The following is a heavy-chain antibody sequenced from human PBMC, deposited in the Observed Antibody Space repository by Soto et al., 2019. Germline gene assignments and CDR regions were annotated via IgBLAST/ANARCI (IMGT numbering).Heavy chain of an antibody. D-gene: IGHD3-22*01. V-gene: IGHV1-18*01. CDR1: GYTFTSYG. Sequence: ASVKVSCKASGYTFTSYGISWVRQAPGQGLEWMGWISAYNGNTNYAQKLQGRVTMTTDTSTSTAYMELRSLRSDDTAVYYCARDSRVTMIVVGYFYYWGQGTLGTVSS. CDR2: ISAYNGNT. CDR3: ARDSRVTMIVVGYFYY. J-gene: IGHJ4*02.